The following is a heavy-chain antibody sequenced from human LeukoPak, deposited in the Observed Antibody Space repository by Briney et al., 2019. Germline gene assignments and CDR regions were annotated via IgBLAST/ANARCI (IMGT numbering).Heavy chain of an antibody. D-gene: IGHD5-18*01. CDR2: ISGISKYI. J-gene: IGHJ4*02. Sequence: GGSLRLSCAVSGFTFNLYTMNWVRQAPGKGLEWVSSISGISKYIFYADSVKGRFTISRDNTKNSLYLQMNSLRAEDTAVYYCARDLSGVTGYTYGRGIDYWGQGTLVTVSS. CDR3: ARDLSGVTGYTYGRGIDY. CDR1: GFTFNLYT. V-gene: IGHV3-21*01.